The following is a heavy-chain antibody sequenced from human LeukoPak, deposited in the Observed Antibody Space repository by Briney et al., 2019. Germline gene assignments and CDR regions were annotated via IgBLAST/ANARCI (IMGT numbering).Heavy chain of an antibody. V-gene: IGHV3-30*18. D-gene: IGHD6-13*01. CDR3: AKDSRGFIDY. CDR2: ISYDGSNK. J-gene: IGHJ4*02. Sequence: GGSLRLSCAASGFTLSSYGMHWVRQAPGKGLEWVAVISYDGSNKYYADSVKGRFAISRDNSKNTLYLQMNSLRAEDTAVYYCAKDSRGFIDYGGQGTLVTVSS. CDR1: GFTLSSYG.